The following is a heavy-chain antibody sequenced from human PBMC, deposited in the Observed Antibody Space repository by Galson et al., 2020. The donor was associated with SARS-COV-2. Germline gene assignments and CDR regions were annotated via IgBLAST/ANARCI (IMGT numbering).Heavy chain of an antibody. V-gene: IGHV4-39*01. D-gene: IGHD6-19*01. J-gene: IGHJ2*01. CDR2: IYFWGNT. CDR1: GGSISSDLYH. CDR3: GRLQGGWFFWYFDL. Sequence: ASETLSLTCNVSGGSISSDLYHWGWIRQPPGKGPEWIGSIYFWGNTYYNPSLNSRATISIDTAKNQFSLKLRSVTAADTAVYYCGRLQGGWFFWYFDLWGRGTLVPVSS.